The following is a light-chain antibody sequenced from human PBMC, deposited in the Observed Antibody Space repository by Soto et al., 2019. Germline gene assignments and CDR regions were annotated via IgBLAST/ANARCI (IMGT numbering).Light chain of an antibody. CDR1: QDISKY. CDR3: QQFDTLPPA. V-gene: IGKV1-33*01. Sequence: DIQMTQSPSSLSASVGDRVTITCQASQDISKYLNWYQLQPGKAPRLLIYDASNVDAGVPSRFSGSGSGTDFTLTISSLQPEDIATYFCQQFDTLPPAFGQGTKVEIK. CDR2: DAS. J-gene: IGKJ2*01.